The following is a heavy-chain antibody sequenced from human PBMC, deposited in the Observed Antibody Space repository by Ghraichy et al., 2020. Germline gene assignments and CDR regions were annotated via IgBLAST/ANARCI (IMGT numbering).Heavy chain of an antibody. D-gene: IGHD6-6*01. V-gene: IGHV3-33*01. CDR3: ARDVGSSSGEHWFDP. CDR1: GFTFSSYG. CDR2: IWYDGSNK. J-gene: IGHJ5*02. Sequence: GGSLRLSCAASGFTFSSYGMHRVRQAPGKGLEWVAAIWYDGSNKYYAESLKGRFTISRDNSKNTLYLQMNSLRAEDTAVYYCARDVGSSSGEHWFDPWGQGTLVTVSS.